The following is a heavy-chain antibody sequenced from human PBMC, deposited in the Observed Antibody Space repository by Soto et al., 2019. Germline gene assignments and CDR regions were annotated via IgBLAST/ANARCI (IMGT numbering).Heavy chain of an antibody. D-gene: IGHD2-21*02. CDR3: ARGGHVVVVTAALDY. CDR2: VNPSGGHT. V-gene: IGHV1-46*01. J-gene: IGHJ4*02. CDR1: GDTFTDYY. Sequence: QVQLMQSGAEVKKPGASVKVSCKASGDTFTDYYIHWVRQAPVQGLEWMGTVNPSGGHTTYAQHNLRRVTXTXXXSXXTLNMELTSLPSDDTAGYYCARGGHVVVVTAALDYWGQGTLVTVSS.